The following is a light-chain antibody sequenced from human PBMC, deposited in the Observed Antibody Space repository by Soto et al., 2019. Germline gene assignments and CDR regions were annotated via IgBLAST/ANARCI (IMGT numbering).Light chain of an antibody. CDR3: SSYGSTSARYV. CDR2: EVR. Sequence: QPASVSGSPGQSITISCTGTSSDVGAYNYVSWYQQHPGKAPKLMIYEVRGRPSGVSNRFSGSKSGNTASLTISGLQAEDEGDYFCSSYGSTSARYVFGTGTKVTVL. J-gene: IGLJ1*01. CDR1: SSDVGAYNY. V-gene: IGLV2-14*01.